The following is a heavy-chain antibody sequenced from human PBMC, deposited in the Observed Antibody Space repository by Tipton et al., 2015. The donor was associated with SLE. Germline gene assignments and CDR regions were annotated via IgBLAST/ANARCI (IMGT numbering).Heavy chain of an antibody. D-gene: IGHD3-10*01. CDR2: IYYSGST. Sequence: TLSLTCTVSGGSISSFYWSWIRQPPGKGLEWIGYIYYSGSTNYNPSLKSRVTISVDTSKNQFSLKLSSVTAADTAVYYCARDRLPGRYCYYMDVWRTGTTVTVSS. CDR1: GGSISSFY. J-gene: IGHJ6*03. V-gene: IGHV4-59*01. CDR3: ARDRLPGRYCYYMDV.